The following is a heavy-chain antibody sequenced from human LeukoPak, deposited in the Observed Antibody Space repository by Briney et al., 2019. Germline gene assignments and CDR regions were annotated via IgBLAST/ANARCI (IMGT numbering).Heavy chain of an antibody. CDR2: IYSGGST. D-gene: IGHD3/OR15-3a*01. CDR3: ARGWTSGDYFDY. V-gene: IGHV3-53*01. Sequence: PGGSLRLSCAASGFTVSSNYMNWVRQAPGKGLEWVLVIYSGGSTFYSDSVKGRFTISRDSSKNTLYLHMNSLRAEDTAVYYCARGWTSGDYFDYWGQGTLVTVSS. J-gene: IGHJ4*02. CDR1: GFTVSSNY.